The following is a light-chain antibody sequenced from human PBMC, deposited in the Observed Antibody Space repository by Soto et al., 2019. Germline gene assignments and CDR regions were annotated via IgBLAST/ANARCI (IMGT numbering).Light chain of an antibody. CDR3: AAWDDSLSGVV. Sequence: QSVLTQPPSASGTPGQTVTISCSGSTSNIGSNYVYWYQQLPGTAPKLLIYRNNQRPSGVPDRFSGSKSGTSASLAISGLRSEDEVDYYCAAWDDSLSGVVFGGGTKVTVL. V-gene: IGLV1-47*01. CDR2: RNN. J-gene: IGLJ2*01. CDR1: TSNIGSNY.